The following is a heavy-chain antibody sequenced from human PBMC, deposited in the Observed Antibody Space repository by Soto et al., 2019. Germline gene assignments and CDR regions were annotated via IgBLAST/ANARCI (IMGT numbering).Heavy chain of an antibody. CDR2: IYWDDDK. Sequence: SGPTLVKPTQTLTLTCTFSGFSLSTSGVGVGWIRQPPGKALEWLALIYWDDDKRYSPSLKSRLTITKDTSKNQVVLTMTNMDPVDTATYYCAHIERARSESDYGDYGGRSGDVWGKGTTVTVSS. CDR1: GFSLSTSGVG. V-gene: IGHV2-5*02. J-gene: IGHJ6*04. CDR3: AHIERARSESDYGDYGGRSGDV. D-gene: IGHD4-17*01.